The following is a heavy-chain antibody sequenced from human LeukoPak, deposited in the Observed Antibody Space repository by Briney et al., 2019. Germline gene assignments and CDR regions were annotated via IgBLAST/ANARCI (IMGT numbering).Heavy chain of an antibody. CDR3: ASHSPPDENMGYGDAGY. V-gene: IGHV1-69*01. CDR1: GGTFSSYA. J-gene: IGHJ4*02. D-gene: IGHD4-17*01. CDR2: IIPIFGTA. Sequence: ASVKVSCKASGGTFSSYAISWVRQAPGQGLEWMGGIIPIFGTANYAQKFQGRVRITADESTSTAYMELSSLRSEDTAVYYCASHSPPDENMGYGDAGYWGQGTLVTVSS.